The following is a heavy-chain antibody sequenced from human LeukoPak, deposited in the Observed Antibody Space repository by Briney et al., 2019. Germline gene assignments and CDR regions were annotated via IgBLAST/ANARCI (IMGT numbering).Heavy chain of an antibody. Sequence: PGGSLRLSCAASGFTFSSYSMNWVRQAPGKGMEWVSSISSSSSYIYYADSVKGRFTISRDNAKNSLYLQMNSLRAEDTAVYYCARDKSLDFDYWGQGTLVTVSS. V-gene: IGHV3-21*01. J-gene: IGHJ4*02. D-gene: IGHD3-3*02. CDR1: GFTFSSYS. CDR3: ARDKSLDFDY. CDR2: ISSSSSYI.